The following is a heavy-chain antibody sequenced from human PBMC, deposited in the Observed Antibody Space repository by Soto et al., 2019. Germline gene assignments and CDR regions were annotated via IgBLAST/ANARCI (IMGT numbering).Heavy chain of an antibody. CDR1: VYTFTTRC. CDR3: AKNLLVTLQDGFDI. D-gene: IGHD2-15*01. CDR2: IIPSSGVA. V-gene: IGHV1-2*02. Sequence: AAVNVPCKPCVYTFTTRCIHWLVRARGQGLEWMGWIIPSSGVANYAQKFQGRVTMTRATSISTASMEFGSLRSDDTAVYYCAKNLLVTLQDGFDISGQGTIVAVS. J-gene: IGHJ3*02.